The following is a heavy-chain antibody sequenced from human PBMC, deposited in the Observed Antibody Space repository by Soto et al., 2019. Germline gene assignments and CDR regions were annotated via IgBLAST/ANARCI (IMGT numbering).Heavy chain of an antibody. V-gene: IGHV1-8*01. CDR3: ARSAAYLATLNY. J-gene: IGHJ4*02. D-gene: IGHD5-12*01. Sequence: ASVKLSCKASGYTFTSYDINWVRQATGQGLEWMGWMNPNSGNTGYAQKFQGRVTMTRNTSTSTAYMELSSLSSEDTAVYYCARSAAYLATLNYWGQGTLVTVSS. CDR2: MNPNSGNT. CDR1: GYTFTSYD.